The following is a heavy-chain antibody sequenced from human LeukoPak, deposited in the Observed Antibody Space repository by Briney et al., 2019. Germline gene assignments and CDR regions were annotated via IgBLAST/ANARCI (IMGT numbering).Heavy chain of an antibody. J-gene: IGHJ4*02. V-gene: IGHV1-2*06. CDR3: ARRGAYCGGDCYHPFDY. CDR2: INPNSGGT. CDR1: GYTFSGYY. Sequence: ASVKVSCKASGYTFSGYYMHWVRQAPGQGLEWMGRINPNSGGTNYAQKFQGRVTMTRDTSISTAYMELSRLRSDDTAVYYCARRGAYCGGDCYHPFDYWGQGTLVTVSS. D-gene: IGHD2-21*02.